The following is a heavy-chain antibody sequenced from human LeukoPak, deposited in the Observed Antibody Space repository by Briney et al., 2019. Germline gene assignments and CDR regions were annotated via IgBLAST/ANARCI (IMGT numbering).Heavy chain of an antibody. CDR1: GFTFSSYG. CDR3: AREEDSSGPGTFDI. Sequence: GGSLRLSCAASGFTFSSYGMHWVRQAPGKGLEWVAVIWYDGSNKYYADSVKGRFTISRDNSKNTLYLQMSSLRAEDTAVYYCAREEDSSGPGTFDIWGQGTMVTVSS. V-gene: IGHV3-33*01. D-gene: IGHD3-22*01. J-gene: IGHJ3*02. CDR2: IWYDGSNK.